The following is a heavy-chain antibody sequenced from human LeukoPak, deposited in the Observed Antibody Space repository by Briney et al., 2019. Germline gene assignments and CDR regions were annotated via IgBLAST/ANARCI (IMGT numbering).Heavy chain of an antibody. CDR3: ATETIGRHYDY. V-gene: IGHV3-21*01. D-gene: IGHD1-14*01. J-gene: IGHJ4*02. CDR1: GFTFSSCG. Sequence: GGSLRLSCAASGFTFSSCGFNWVRQAPGKGLEWVSSIGPTGTDRYYADSVRGRFTISRDNAKNSMYLQMDSLRDEDTAVFYCATETIGRHYDYWGQGTLLTVSS. CDR2: IGPTGTDR.